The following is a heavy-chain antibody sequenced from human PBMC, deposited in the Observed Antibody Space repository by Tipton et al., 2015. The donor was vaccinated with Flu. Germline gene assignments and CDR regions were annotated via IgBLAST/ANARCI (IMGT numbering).Heavy chain of an antibody. CDR3: ASLPRHYGDYPLDY. Sequence: TLSLTCAVYGGSFSGYYWSWIRQPPGKGLEWIGEINHSGSTNYNPSLRSRVTMSVDTSKNQFSLNLTSVTAADTAVYYCASLPRHYGDYPLDYWGPGIMVTVSS. J-gene: IGHJ4*01. CDR2: INHSGST. D-gene: IGHD4-17*01. CDR1: GGSFSGYY. V-gene: IGHV4-34*01.